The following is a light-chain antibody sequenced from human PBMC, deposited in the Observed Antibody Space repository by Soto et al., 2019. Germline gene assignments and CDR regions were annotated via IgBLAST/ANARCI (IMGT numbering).Light chain of an antibody. CDR3: QQYGGSPIT. CDR1: HSVGST. Sequence: ETVMTQSPATLSVSPGERATLSCRASHSVGSTLAWYQQKPGQAPRLFIYGASSRATGIPDRFIGSGSGTDFTLTITRLEPEDFAVYYCQQYGGSPITFGLGTRLEIK. J-gene: IGKJ5*01. V-gene: IGKV3-20*01. CDR2: GAS.